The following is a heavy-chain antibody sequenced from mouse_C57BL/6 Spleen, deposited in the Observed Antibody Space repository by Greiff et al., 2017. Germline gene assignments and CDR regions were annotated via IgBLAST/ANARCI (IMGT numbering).Heavy chain of an antibody. CDR1: GFSLTSYG. D-gene: IGHD1-1*01. J-gene: IGHJ4*01. CDR2: IWGVGST. CDR3: ARLYYYGSSPYAMDY. Sequence: VQLQESGPGLVAPSQSLSITCTVSGFSLTSYGVDWVRQSPGKGLEWLGVIWGVGSTNYNSALKSRLSISKDNSKSQVFLKMNSLQTDDTAMYYCARLYYYGSSPYAMDYWGQGTSVTVSS. V-gene: IGHV2-6*01.